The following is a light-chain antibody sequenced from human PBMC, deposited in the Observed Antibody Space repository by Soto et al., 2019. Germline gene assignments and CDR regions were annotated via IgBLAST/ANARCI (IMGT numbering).Light chain of an antibody. J-gene: IGLJ3*02. CDR3: SSYAGSNNRV. Sequence: QSALTQPPSASGSPGQSVTISCTGTNSDIGGYNYVSWYQHHPGKAPKLMIYEVSKRPSGVPDRFSGSKSGNTASLTVSGLQAEDEADYYCSSYAGSNNRVFGGGTQLTVL. CDR2: EVS. V-gene: IGLV2-8*01. CDR1: NSDIGGYNY.